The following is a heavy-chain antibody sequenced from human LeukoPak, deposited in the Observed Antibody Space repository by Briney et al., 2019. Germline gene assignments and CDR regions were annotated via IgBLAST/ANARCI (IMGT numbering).Heavy chain of an antibody. CDR2: ISSNGGST. Sequence: PGGSLRLSCAASGFTFSSYAMHWVRQAPGKGLEYVSAISSNGGSTYYANSVKGRFTISRDNSKNTLYLQMGSLRAEDTAVYYCARAGRIAVAGGGYAFDIWGQGTMVTVSS. V-gene: IGHV3-64*01. D-gene: IGHD6-19*01. J-gene: IGHJ3*02. CDR3: ARAGRIAVAGGGYAFDI. CDR1: GFTFSSYA.